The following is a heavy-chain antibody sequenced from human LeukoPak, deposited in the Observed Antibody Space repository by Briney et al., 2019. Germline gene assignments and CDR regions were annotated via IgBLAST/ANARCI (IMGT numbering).Heavy chain of an antibody. CDR1: GYTFTGYY. J-gene: IGHJ4*02. Sequence: GASVKVSCKASGYTFTGYYMHWVRQAPGQGLEWMGWMDPDGGGGTNYAQMFQGRVTMTRDTSINTAYMEPSSLRSDDTAKYYCARVSGRSGPFEYWGQGTLVTVSS. CDR2: MDPDGGGGT. D-gene: IGHD3-3*01. V-gene: IGHV1-2*02. CDR3: ARVSGRSGPFEY.